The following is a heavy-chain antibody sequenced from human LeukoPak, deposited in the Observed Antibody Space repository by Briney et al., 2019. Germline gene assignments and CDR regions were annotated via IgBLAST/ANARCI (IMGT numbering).Heavy chain of an antibody. CDR2: ISAYNGNT. D-gene: IGHD3-16*01. CDR3: ARDVGRSYDLDY. Sequence: ASVKVSCKASGYTFTSYGISWVRQAPGQGLEWMGWISAYNGNTDYAQSLQGRVAMTIDTSTSTVYMELRSLRSDDTAVYYCARDVGRSYDLDYWGQGTLVTVSS. CDR1: GYTFTSYG. J-gene: IGHJ4*02. V-gene: IGHV1-18*01.